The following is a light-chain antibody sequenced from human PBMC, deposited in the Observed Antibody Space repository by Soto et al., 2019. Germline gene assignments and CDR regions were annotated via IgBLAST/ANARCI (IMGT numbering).Light chain of an antibody. CDR3: SSYTSSSTL. Sequence: QSVLTQPASVSGSPGQSITIACTVTSSDVGGYNYVSWYQQHPGKAPKLMICAVTDRLSGVSSRFSGSKSGNTASLTISGLQAEDEADYYCSSYTSSSTLFGTGTKVTVL. J-gene: IGLJ1*01. V-gene: IGLV2-14*01. CDR2: AVT. CDR1: SSDVGGYNY.